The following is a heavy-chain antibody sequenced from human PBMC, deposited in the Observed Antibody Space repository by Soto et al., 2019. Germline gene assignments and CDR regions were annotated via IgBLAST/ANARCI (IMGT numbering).Heavy chain of an antibody. CDR3: AKRGRGAVAFDY. CDR1: GFTFSSYA. V-gene: IGHV3-23*01. Sequence: EVQLLESGGGLVQPGGSLRLSCAASGFTFSSYAMSWVRQAPGKGLEWVSTISGSSGSTYYADSVRGRFIISRDNSKNTLYLQMNGLRAEDTAVYYCAKRGRGAVAFDYWGQGTLVTVSS. J-gene: IGHJ4*02. CDR2: ISGSSGST. D-gene: IGHD6-19*01.